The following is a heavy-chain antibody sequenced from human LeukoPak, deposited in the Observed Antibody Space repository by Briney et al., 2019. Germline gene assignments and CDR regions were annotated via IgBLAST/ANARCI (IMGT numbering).Heavy chain of an antibody. D-gene: IGHD6-13*01. Sequence: GGSLRLSCAASGFTFSSYAMSWVRQAPGKGLEWVLAISGSGGSTYYADSVKGRFTISRDNSENTLYLQMNSLRAEDTAVYYCAKDKQQLVQGYFDYWGQGTLVTVSS. V-gene: IGHV3-23*01. CDR2: ISGSGGST. CDR3: AKDKQQLVQGYFDY. CDR1: GFTFSSYA. J-gene: IGHJ4*02.